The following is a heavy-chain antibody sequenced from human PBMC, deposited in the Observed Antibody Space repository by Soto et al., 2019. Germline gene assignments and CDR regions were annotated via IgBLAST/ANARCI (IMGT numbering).Heavy chain of an antibody. V-gene: IGHV4-39*01. Sequence: SETLSLTCTVSGGSSSSSSYYWGWIRQPPGKGLEWSRSVYYSGSTYDHPPLKSRITLSVDGSKNQFSLKLTSVTAADTAVYSCARLLYDSRGYYYFDYWGQGTLVTVSS. CDR2: VYYSGST. CDR1: GGSSSSSSYY. CDR3: ARLLYDSRGYYYFDY. J-gene: IGHJ4*02. D-gene: IGHD3-22*01.